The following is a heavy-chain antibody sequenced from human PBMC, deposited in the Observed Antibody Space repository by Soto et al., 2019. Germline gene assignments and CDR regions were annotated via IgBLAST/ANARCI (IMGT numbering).Heavy chain of an antibody. D-gene: IGHD5-12*01. CDR2: ISGSGTST. V-gene: IGHV3-23*01. CDR1: GITFSNHA. CDR3: AKEHGGGISTITSFFDS. Sequence: GRSLRLSCAASGITFSNHALSWVRQAPGKGLEWVSGISGSGTSTYYADSVKGRFTISRDNSKNTLSLQMNSLRDDDTAVYYCAKEHGGGISTITSFFDSWGQGTPVTVSS. J-gene: IGHJ4*02.